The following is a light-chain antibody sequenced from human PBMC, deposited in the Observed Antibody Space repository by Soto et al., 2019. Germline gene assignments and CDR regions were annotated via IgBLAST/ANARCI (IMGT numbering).Light chain of an antibody. V-gene: IGKV2-28*01. J-gene: IGKJ2*01. CDR3: MQALQTPPYT. CDR1: QSLLHSNCCNY. CDR2: LGS. Sequence: DIVLTQSPLSLPVTPGEPASISCRSSQSLLHSNCCNYLSWYLQKPGQSPQLLIYLGSNRASGVPDRFSGSESGTDFTLKISRVEAEDVGTYYCMQALQTPPYTFGQGSKMEIK.